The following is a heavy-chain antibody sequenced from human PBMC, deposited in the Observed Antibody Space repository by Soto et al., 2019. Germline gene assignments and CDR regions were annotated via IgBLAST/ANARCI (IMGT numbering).Heavy chain of an antibody. V-gene: IGHV1-69*02. CDR1: GGTFSSYS. CDR2: IIPILGIA. D-gene: IGHD6-19*01. Sequence: QVQLVQSGAEVKKPGSSVKVSSKASGGTFSSYSISWVRQAPGQGLEWMGRIIPILGIANYAQKFQGRVTITADKSTSTAYMELSSLRAEDTAVYHCARGGVAGFDYWGQGTLVTVSS. CDR3: ARGGVAGFDY. J-gene: IGHJ4*02.